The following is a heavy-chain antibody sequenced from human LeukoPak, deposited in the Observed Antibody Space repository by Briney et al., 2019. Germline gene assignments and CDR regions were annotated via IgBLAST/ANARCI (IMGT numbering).Heavy chain of an antibody. CDR3: ARLNRGYCYGTTCYMEPGAGH. D-gene: IGHD2/OR15-2a*01. CDR2: IKEDGSEK. V-gene: IGHV3-7*01. J-gene: IGHJ4*02. CDR1: GFTFSTYW. Sequence: GGSLRLSCAASGFTFSTYWMSWVRQAPGKGLECVANIKEDGSEKYYVDSVKGRFTIPRDDAKNSLYLQMNSLRAEDTALYYWARLNRGYCYGTTCYMEPGAGHWGQGTLVTVSS.